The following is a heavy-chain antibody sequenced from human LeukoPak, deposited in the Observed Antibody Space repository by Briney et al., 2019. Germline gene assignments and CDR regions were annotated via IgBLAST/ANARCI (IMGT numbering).Heavy chain of an antibody. CDR1: GNTFSGYY. V-gene: IGHV1-2*02. D-gene: IGHD3-16*01. CDR2: INPNSGDT. J-gene: IGHJ4*02. Sequence: ASVKVSCKASGNTFSGYYMHWVRRAPGQGLEWMGWINPNSGDTKYAQKFQGRVTMTRDTSISTAYMELSRLRSDDTAVYYCATQRGSYLWGTDFDYWGRGTLVTVSS. CDR3: ATQRGSYLWGTDFDY.